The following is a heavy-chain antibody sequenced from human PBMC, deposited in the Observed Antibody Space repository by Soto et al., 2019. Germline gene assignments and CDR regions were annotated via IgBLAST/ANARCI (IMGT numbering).Heavy chain of an antibody. V-gene: IGHV1-18*01. CDR2: ISPKLGRT. Sequence: QVQLVQSGPEVKKAGASVKVSCTAPTDYIFLAYGFDWVRQAPGQGLEWIGWISPKLGRTNYARPLPDRSTMTTDSITKTVSMELRDLRSDDTADYYCARDDCNGGSCDGGHYLDLWGRGTPISVSS. CDR1: DYIFLAYG. J-gene: IGHJ2*01. CDR3: ARDDCNGGSCDGGHYLDL. D-gene: IGHD2-15*01.